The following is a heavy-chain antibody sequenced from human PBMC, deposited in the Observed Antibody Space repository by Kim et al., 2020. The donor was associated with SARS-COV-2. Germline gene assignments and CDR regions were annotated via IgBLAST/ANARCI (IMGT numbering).Heavy chain of an antibody. Sequence: GGSLRLSCVSSAFIFSTFPMHWVRQSPGKGLEWVAIVSSDGRHKYYTDSVEGRFTIYKDNSKNALYLEMVNLRVEDSAIYYCARDSGSGDIDHWGQGTLV. V-gene: IGHV3-30*04. CDR2: VSSDGRHK. J-gene: IGHJ4*02. CDR3: ARDSGSGDIDH. CDR1: AFIFSTFP. D-gene: IGHD2-21*01.